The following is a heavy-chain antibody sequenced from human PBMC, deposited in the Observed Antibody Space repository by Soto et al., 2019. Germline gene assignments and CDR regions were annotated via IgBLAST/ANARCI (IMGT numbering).Heavy chain of an antibody. J-gene: IGHJ4*02. D-gene: IGHD2-8*02. CDR1: GFTVSTYS. CDR2: ISYSGSTI. V-gene: IGHV3-48*04. CDR3: TGEVASGY. Sequence: GGSLRLSCAASGFTVSTYSMNWVRQAPGKGLEWVSYISYSGSTIYYADSVKGRFTISRDNSKNTLYLQMNSLGAEDTAAYYCTGEVASGYWGQGTLVTVSS.